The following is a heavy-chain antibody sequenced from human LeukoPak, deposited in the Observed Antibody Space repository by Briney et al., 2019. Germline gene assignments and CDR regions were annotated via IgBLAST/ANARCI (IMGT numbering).Heavy chain of an antibody. V-gene: IGHV3-23*01. D-gene: IGHD5-18*01. Sequence: GGSLRLSCEASGVTFSSYVMSWVRQAPGKGPEWVSGISGSGGGTYYADSVKGRFAISRDNSKNTLYLQMNSLRAEDTAVYYCATDYSYGYDYWGQGTLVTVSS. CDR1: GVTFSSYV. J-gene: IGHJ4*02. CDR3: ATDYSYGYDY. CDR2: ISGSGGGT.